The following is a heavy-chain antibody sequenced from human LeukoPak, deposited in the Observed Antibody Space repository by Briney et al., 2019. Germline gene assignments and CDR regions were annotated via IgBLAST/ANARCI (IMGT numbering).Heavy chain of an antibody. CDR2: IIPIFGTA. J-gene: IGHJ6*03. Sequence: SVKVSCKASGGTFSSYAISWVRQAPGQGLEWMGGIIPIFGTANYAQKFQGRVTITTDESTSTAYMELSSLRSEDTAVYYCARVRRYRSSTSCYRGYYYYYMDVWGKGTTVTVSS. CDR1: GGTFSSYA. CDR3: ARVRRYRSSTSCYRGYYYYYMDV. D-gene: IGHD2-2*01. V-gene: IGHV1-69*05.